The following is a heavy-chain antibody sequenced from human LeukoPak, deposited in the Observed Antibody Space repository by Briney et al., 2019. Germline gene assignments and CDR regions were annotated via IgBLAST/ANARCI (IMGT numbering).Heavy chain of an antibody. CDR2: IIPIFGTA. V-gene: IGHV1-69*13. CDR1: GGTFSSYA. Sequence: SVKVSCKASGGTFSSYAISWVRQAPGQGLEWMGGIIPIFGTANYARKFQGRVTITADESTSTAYMELSSLRSEDTAVYYCARQGGYYDFWSGYKKHYYYYYMDVWGKGTTVTVSS. CDR3: ARQGGYYDFWSGYKKHYYYYYMDV. D-gene: IGHD3-3*01. J-gene: IGHJ6*03.